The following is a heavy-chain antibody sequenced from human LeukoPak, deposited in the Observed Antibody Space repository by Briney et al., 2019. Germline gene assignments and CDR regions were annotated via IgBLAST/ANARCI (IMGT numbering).Heavy chain of an antibody. D-gene: IGHD6-13*01. CDR3: ARTQIAAAGYYFDY. V-gene: IGHV4-61*01. J-gene: IGHJ4*02. CDR1: GGSISSGSYY. Sequence: SETLSLACTVSGGSISSGSYYWGWIRQPPGKGLEWIGFIYYTASTNYNPSLKSRVTISVDTSMNHFSLKMTSVTAADTAVYYCARTQIAAAGYYFDYWGQGALVTVSS. CDR2: IYYTAST.